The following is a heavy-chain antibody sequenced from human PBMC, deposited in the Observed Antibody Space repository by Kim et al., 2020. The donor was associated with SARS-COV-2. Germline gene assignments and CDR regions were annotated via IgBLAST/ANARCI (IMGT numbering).Heavy chain of an antibody. CDR1: GGSISSGGYY. Sequence: SETLSLTCTVSGGSISSGGYYWSWIRQHPGKGLEWIGYTYYSGSTYYNPSLKSRVTISVDTSKNQFSLKLRSVTAADPALYYCTRDHPMVRGFFLYWCQGTLVTISS. D-gene: IGHD3-10*01. CDR3: TRDHPMVRGFFLY. V-gene: IGHV4-31*03. J-gene: IGHJ4*02. CDR2: TYYSGST.